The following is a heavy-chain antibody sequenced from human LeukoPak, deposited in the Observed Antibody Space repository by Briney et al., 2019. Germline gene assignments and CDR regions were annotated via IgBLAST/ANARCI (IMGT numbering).Heavy chain of an antibody. J-gene: IGHJ5*02. V-gene: IGHV4-34*01. D-gene: IGHD5-18*01. Sequence: NASETLSLTCAVYGGSFSGYYWSWIRQPPGKGPEWIGEINHSGSTNYNPSLKSRVTISVDTSKNQFSLKLSSVTAADTAVYYCARPWGYSYGYVFGWFDPWGQGTLVTVSS. CDR1: GGSFSGYY. CDR2: INHSGST. CDR3: ARPWGYSYGYVFGWFDP.